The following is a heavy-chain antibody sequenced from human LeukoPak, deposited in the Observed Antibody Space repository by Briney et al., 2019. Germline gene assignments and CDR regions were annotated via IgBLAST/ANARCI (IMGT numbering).Heavy chain of an antibody. CDR3: AKGNGNYYYYMDV. J-gene: IGHJ6*03. Sequence: GGSLRLSCAASGFTFSSYGMHWVRQAPGKGLEWGAVIWYDGNNKDYADSVKGRFTISRDNSKNTLYLQMDSLRVEDTAVYYCAKGNGNYYYYMDVRGKGTTVTVSS. CDR1: GFTFSSYG. CDR2: IWYDGNNK. V-gene: IGHV3-33*06. D-gene: IGHD2-8*01.